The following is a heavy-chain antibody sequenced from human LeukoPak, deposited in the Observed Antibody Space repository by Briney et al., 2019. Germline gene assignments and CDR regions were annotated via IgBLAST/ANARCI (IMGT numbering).Heavy chain of an antibody. CDR1: GFIFNNYW. CDR2: IKQDGSGK. CDR3: AREGTGTFDY. Sequence: GGSLRLSCAASGFIFNNYWMSWIRQAPGKGLEWVANIKQDGSGKYYVDSVKGRFTISRDNAKNSLYLQMNSLRAEDTAVYYCAREGTGTFDYWGQGTLVTVSS. V-gene: IGHV3-7*04. D-gene: IGHD1-1*01. J-gene: IGHJ4*02.